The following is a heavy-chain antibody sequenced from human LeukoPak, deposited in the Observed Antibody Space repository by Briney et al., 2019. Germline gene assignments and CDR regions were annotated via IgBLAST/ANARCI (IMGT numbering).Heavy chain of an antibody. Sequence: ASVKVSCKASGYTFSNYGISWVRQAPGQGLEWMGWVNPYNGKTNYAQKFLGRVTMTTDTSTTTAYMDRSSLRSDDTALYYCARTIVTAPAGAFDIWGQGTMVTVSS. V-gene: IGHV1-18*01. D-gene: IGHD2-21*02. CDR2: VNPYNGKT. J-gene: IGHJ3*02. CDR1: GYTFSNYG. CDR3: ARTIVTAPAGAFDI.